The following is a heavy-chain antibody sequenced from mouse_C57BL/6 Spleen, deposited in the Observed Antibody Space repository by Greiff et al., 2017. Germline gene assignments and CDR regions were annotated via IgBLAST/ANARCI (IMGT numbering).Heavy chain of an antibody. V-gene: IGHV1-82*01. J-gene: IGHJ2*01. CDR3: SSWDFDGYDYYFDY. CDR1: GYAFTSSC. D-gene: IGHD2-2*01. Sequence: QVPLKESGPALVKPGASVKLSCKASGYAFTSSCMNWVKPRPGKGLVWIGLIYPGDGDPNSNGKVKGKATLTAYKSSSTAYMELSSLTSEDSAGYFFSSWDFDGYDYYFDYWGQGTTLTVSS. CDR2: IYPGDGDP.